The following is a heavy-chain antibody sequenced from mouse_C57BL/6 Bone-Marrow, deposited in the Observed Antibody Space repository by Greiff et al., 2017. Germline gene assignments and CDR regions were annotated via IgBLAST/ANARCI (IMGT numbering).Heavy chain of an antibody. CDR2: IHPNSGST. CDR1: GYTFTSYW. V-gene: IGHV1-64*01. Sequence: QVQLQQPGAELVKPGASVKLSCKASGYTFTSYWMHWVKQRPGQGLEWIGMIHPNSGSTNYNEKFKSKATLTVDKSSSTAYMQLSSLTSEDSAVYYCARCFDGYYRLAWFAYWGQGTLVTVSA. D-gene: IGHD2-3*01. J-gene: IGHJ3*01. CDR3: ARCFDGYYRLAWFAY.